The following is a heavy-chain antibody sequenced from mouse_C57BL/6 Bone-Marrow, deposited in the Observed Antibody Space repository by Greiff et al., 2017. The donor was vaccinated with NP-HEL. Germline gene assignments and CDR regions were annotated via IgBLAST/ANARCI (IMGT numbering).Heavy chain of an antibody. D-gene: IGHD1-1*01. CDR1: GYTFTSYW. CDR3: ARRRGSSYDAMDY. J-gene: IGHJ4*01. V-gene: IGHV1-59*01. Sequence: QVQLQQPGAELVRPGTSVKLSCKASGYTFTSYWMHWVKQRPGQGLEWIGVIDPSDSYTNYNQKFKGKDTLTVDTSSSTAYMQLSSLTSEDSAVYYCARRRGSSYDAMDYWGQGTSVTVSS. CDR2: IDPSDSYT.